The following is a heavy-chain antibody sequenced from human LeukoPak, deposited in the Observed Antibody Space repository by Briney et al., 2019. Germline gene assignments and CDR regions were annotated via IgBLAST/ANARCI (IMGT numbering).Heavy chain of an antibody. V-gene: IGHV1-69*04. Sequence: ASVKVSCKASGGTFSSYAISWVRQAPGQGLEWMGRIIPILGIANYAQKFQGRVTITADKSTSTAYMELSRLRSDDTAVYYCARGQLWWYCSGGSCYAFDYWGQGTLVTVSS. CDR2: IIPILGIA. CDR1: GGTFSSYA. J-gene: IGHJ4*02. CDR3: ARGQLWWYCSGGSCYAFDY. D-gene: IGHD2-15*01.